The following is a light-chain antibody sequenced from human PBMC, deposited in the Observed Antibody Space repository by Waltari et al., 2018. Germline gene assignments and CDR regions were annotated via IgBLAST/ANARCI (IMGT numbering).Light chain of an antibody. CDR2: DDS. CDR1: YVGKKS. J-gene: IGLJ2*01. V-gene: IGLV3-21*02. Sequence: SYLLTQPPSVSVAPGQTARLAWEGNYVGKKSAHWYQQKPGQAPVLVVYDDSDRPSGIPERFSGSNSGNTATLTISRVEAGDEADYYCQVWDSSSVVFGGGTKLTVL. CDR3: QVWDSSSVV.